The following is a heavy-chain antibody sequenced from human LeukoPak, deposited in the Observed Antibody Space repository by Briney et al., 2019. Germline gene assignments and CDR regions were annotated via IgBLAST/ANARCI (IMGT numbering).Heavy chain of an antibody. CDR2: ISSSSSYI. Sequence: GGSLRLSCAASGFTFSSYSMNWVRQAPGKGLEWVSSISSSSSYIYYADSVKGRFTISRDNAKNSLYLQMNSLRAEDMAVYYCARDPEGYCSSTSCLHFDPWGQGTLVTVSS. CDR3: ARDPEGYCSSTSCLHFDP. D-gene: IGHD2-2*01. V-gene: IGHV3-21*01. CDR1: GFTFSSYS. J-gene: IGHJ5*02.